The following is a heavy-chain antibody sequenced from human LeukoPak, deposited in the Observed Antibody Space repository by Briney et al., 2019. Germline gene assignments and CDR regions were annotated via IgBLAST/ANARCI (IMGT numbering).Heavy chain of an antibody. D-gene: IGHD2-15*01. CDR1: GGSFSDYY. V-gene: IGHV4-34*01. J-gene: IGHJ4*02. Sequence: SETLSLTCAVSGGSFSDYYWSWIRQSPEKGLEWIGEINDSGTTNYNPSLKSRVTISVDTSKNQFSLKLSSVTAADTAVYYCARAGCSGGSCFYYFDYWGQGTLVTVSS. CDR3: ARAGCSGGSCFYYFDY. CDR2: INDSGTT.